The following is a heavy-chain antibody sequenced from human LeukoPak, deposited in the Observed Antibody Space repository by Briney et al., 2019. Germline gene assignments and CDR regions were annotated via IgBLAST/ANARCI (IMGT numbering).Heavy chain of an antibody. CDR2: INHSGGT. Sequence: SETLSLTCAVYGGSFSDYSWSWIRQPPGKGLEWIGEINHSGGTNYNPSLKSRVTMSVDTSKNQFSLKLSSVTAADTAVYYCASNGSYDSSDYRDYWGQGTLVTVSS. D-gene: IGHD3-22*01. V-gene: IGHV4-34*01. CDR3: ASNGSYDSSDYRDY. CDR1: GGSFSDYS. J-gene: IGHJ4*02.